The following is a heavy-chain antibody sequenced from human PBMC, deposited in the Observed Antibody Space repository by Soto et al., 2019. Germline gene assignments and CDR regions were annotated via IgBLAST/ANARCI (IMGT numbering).Heavy chain of an antibody. V-gene: IGHV3-72*01. CDR1: GFTLSDHF. D-gene: IGHD3-22*01. CDR3: ARMPLYDNNFHV. J-gene: IGHJ6*02. Sequence: EVQVVESGGGLVQPGGSLRLSCAASGFTLSDHFMDWVRQAPGKGLEWVGRIRNKANGDTTEYAASVKGRVTISRDDSKNSVFLQMNSLKSEDTAVYFCARMPLYDNNFHVWGQGTTVTVAS. CDR2: IRNKANGDTT.